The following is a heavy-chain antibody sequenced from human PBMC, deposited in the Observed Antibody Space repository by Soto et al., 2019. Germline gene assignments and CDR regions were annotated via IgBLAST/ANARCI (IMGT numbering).Heavy chain of an antibody. CDR1: GGSISSSSYY. Sequence: QLQLQESGPGLVKPSETLSLTCTVSGGSISSSSYYWGWIRQPPGKGLEWIGSIYYSGSTYYNPSLKSRVTISVDTSKNQFSLKLSSVTAADTAVYYCARRGLTTVTNYYYYGMDVWGQGTTVTVSS. V-gene: IGHV4-39*01. CDR3: ARRGLTTVTNYYYYGMDV. D-gene: IGHD4-17*01. J-gene: IGHJ6*02. CDR2: IYYSGST.